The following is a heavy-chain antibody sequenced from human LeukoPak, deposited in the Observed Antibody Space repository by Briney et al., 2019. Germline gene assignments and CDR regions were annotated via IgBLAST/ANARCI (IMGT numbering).Heavy chain of an antibody. CDR3: AKAFTVTRVYNCLDT. CDR2: ISYDGNNE. J-gene: IGHJ5*02. Sequence: GRSLRLSCAASGFTFSNYGMHWARQAPGKGLEWVAAISYDGNNENYADSVKGRFTISRDNSKNTLYLQMNSLTAEDTAVYYCAKAFTVTRVYNCLDTWGPESLVTVSS. V-gene: IGHV3-30*18. D-gene: IGHD4-17*01. CDR1: GFTFSNYG.